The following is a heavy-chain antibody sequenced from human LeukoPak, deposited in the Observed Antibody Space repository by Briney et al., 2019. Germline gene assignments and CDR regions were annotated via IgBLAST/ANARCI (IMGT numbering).Heavy chain of an antibody. CDR3: ARGGNYAPFDY. D-gene: IGHD5-24*01. J-gene: IGHJ4*02. V-gene: IGHV3-48*03. Sequence: GGSLRLSCVVSGFIFGNEEMNWVRQVPGKGPEWIAYISDTGGRITYGDSVKGRFTISRDNAKNSLYLQMNSLRVEDTAIYYCARGGNYAPFDYWGQGALVAVSS. CDR1: GFIFGNEE. CDR2: ISDTGGRI.